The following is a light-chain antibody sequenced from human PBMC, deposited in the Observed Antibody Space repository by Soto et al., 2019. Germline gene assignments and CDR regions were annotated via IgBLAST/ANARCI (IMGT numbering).Light chain of an antibody. Sequence: EIVLTQSPATLSLSPGERATLSCRASQSVNTYLAWYQQKPGQAPRLLIYDASNRATGIPARFSGSGSGIDFTLSISSLEPEDSAVYYCQQRRNWPLTFGGGTKVEIK. J-gene: IGKJ4*01. V-gene: IGKV3-11*01. CDR1: QSVNTY. CDR3: QQRRNWPLT. CDR2: DAS.